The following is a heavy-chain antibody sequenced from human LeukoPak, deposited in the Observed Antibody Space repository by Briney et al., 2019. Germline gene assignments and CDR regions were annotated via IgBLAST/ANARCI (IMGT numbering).Heavy chain of an antibody. Sequence: GGSLRLSCAASGFTFSSYAMNWVRQAPGKGLEWVSAISGSGGTTYYADSVKGRFTISRDNSKNTLYPQMNSLRAEDTAVYYCAKAPMSWALYYFDYWGQGTLVTVSS. CDR1: GFTFSSYA. V-gene: IGHV3-23*01. CDR2: ISGSGGTT. D-gene: IGHD7-27*01. J-gene: IGHJ4*02. CDR3: AKAPMSWALYYFDY.